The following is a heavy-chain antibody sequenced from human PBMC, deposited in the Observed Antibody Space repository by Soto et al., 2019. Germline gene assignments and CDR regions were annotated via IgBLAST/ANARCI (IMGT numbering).Heavy chain of an antibody. CDR2: ISGSGGST. Sequence: GSLRLSCAASGFTFSSYAMSWVRQAPGKGLEWVSAISGSGGSTYYADSVKGRFTISRDNSKNTLYLQMNSLRAEDTAVYYCAKNYYDSSGYYPGAFDIWGQGTMVTVSS. CDR3: AKNYYDSSGYYPGAFDI. CDR1: GFTFSSYA. D-gene: IGHD3-22*01. V-gene: IGHV3-23*01. J-gene: IGHJ3*02.